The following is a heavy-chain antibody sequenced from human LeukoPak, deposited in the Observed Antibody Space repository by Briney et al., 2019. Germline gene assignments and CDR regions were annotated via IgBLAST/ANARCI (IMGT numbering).Heavy chain of an antibody. J-gene: IGHJ4*02. D-gene: IGHD6-6*01. CDR1: GSTFSSYS. CDR2: ISGGGENT. CDR3: ARRIAPRPWSPPFDY. Sequence: GGSLRLSCVASGSTFSSYSMTWVRQAPGKGLEWVSAISGGGENTYYADSVKGRFTISRDNYKNTLYRQMHSLRAADTAVYSCARRIAPRPWSPPFDYWGQGTLVTVSS. V-gene: IGHV3-23*01.